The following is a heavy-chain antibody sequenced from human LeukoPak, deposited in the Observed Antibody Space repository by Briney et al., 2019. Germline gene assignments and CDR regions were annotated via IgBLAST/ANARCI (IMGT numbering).Heavy chain of an antibody. CDR1: GGSISSGGYY. V-gene: IGHV4-31*03. CDR3: ARPYCTNGVCYPPLGMDV. Sequence: SETLSLTCTVSGGSISSGGYYWSWIRQHPGKGLEWIGYIYYSGSTYYNPSLKSRVTISVDTSKNQFSLKLSSVTAADTAVYYCARPYCTNGVCYPPLGMDVWGQGITVTVSS. CDR2: IYYSGST. J-gene: IGHJ6*02. D-gene: IGHD2-8*01.